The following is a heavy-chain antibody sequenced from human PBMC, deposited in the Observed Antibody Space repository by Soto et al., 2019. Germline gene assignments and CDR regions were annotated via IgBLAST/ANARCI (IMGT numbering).Heavy chain of an antibody. J-gene: IGHJ5*02. CDR2: INPNSGGT. D-gene: IGHD3-22*01. V-gene: IGHV1-2*02. Sequence: ASVKVSCKASGYTFTGYYMHWVRQAPGQGLEWMGWINPNSGGTNYAQKFQGRVTMTRDTSISTAYMELSRLRSDDTAVYYCARGASAAWGPDSSGYYYWFDPWGQGTLVTVSS. CDR1: GYTFTGYY. CDR3: ARGASAAWGPDSSGYYYWFDP.